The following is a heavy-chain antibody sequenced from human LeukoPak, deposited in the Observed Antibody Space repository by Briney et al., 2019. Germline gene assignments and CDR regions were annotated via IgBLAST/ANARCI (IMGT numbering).Heavy chain of an antibody. J-gene: IGHJ3*02. CDR1: GGSFSGYY. V-gene: IGHV4-34*01. CDR2: INHSGST. Sequence: PSETLSLTCAVYGGSFSGYYWSWIRQPPGKGLEWIGEINHSGSTNYNPSLKSRVTISVDTSKNQFSLKLSSVTAADTAVYYCAREGSGAFDIWGQGTMVTVSS. CDR3: AREGSGAFDI.